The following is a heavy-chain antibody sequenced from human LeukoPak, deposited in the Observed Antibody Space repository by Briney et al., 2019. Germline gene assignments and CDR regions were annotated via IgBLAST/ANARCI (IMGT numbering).Heavy chain of an antibody. CDR2: IYYSGTT. V-gene: IGHV4-59*01. CDR3: ARGFYSPHY. CDR1: GGSISSDY. J-gene: IGHJ4*02. Sequence: SETLSLTCTVSGGSISSDYWGWIRQSPGKGLEWIGYIYYSGTTYYNPSLKSRVTMSVVTSKNQFSLRLSSLTDADTAFYYCARGFYSPHYWGQGTRVIVSS. D-gene: IGHD4-11*01.